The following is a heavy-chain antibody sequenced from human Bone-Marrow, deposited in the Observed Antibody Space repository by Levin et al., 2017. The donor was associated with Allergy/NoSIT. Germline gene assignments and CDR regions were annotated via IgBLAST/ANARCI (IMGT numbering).Heavy chain of an antibody. CDR1: GFTFSTYG. CDR3: AKDRGYSYGGGFEY. D-gene: IGHD5-18*01. J-gene: IGHJ4*02. Sequence: PGGSLRLSCAASGFTFSTYGMHWVRQAPGKGLEWVALISYDGSNKYYADSVKGRFTISRDNSKNTLYLQMNSLRAEDTAVYYCAKDRGYSYGGGFEYWGQGTLVPVSS. V-gene: IGHV3-30*18. CDR2: ISYDGSNK.